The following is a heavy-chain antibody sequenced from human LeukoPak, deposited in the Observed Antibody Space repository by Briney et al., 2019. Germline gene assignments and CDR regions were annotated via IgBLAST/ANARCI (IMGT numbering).Heavy chain of an antibody. CDR2: IYHSGST. CDR3: ARGLRDYVWWSNYYFDY. V-gene: IGHV4-38-2*02. D-gene: IGHD3-16*01. Sequence: SETLSLTCTVSGYSISSGYYWGWIRQPPGKGLEWIGSIYHSGSTYYNPSLKSRVTISVDTSKNQFSLKLSSVTAADTAVYYCARGLRDYVWWSNYYFDYWGQGTLVNVSS. J-gene: IGHJ4*02. CDR1: GYSISSGYY.